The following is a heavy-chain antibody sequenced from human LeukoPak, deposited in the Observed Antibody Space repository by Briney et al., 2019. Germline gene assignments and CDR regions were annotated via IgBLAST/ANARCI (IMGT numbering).Heavy chain of an antibody. J-gene: IGHJ4*02. CDR1: GYTFTSYA. D-gene: IGHD3-22*01. Sequence: GASVKVSCKASGYTFTSYAMHWVRQAPGQRLEWMGWINAGNGNTKYSQKFQGRVTITRDTSASTAYMELSSLRSEDTAVYYCARRVPNQVVTDYFDYWGQGTLVTVSS. V-gene: IGHV1-3*01. CDR2: INAGNGNT. CDR3: ARRVPNQVVTDYFDY.